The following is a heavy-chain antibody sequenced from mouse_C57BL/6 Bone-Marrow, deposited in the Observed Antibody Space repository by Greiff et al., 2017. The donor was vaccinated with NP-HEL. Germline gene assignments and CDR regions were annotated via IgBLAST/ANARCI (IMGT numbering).Heavy chain of an antibody. D-gene: IGHD4-1*02. V-gene: IGHV5-12*01. Sequence: DVKLVESGGGLVQPGGSLKLSCAASGFTFSDYYMYWVRQTPEKRLEWVAYISNGGGSTYYPDNVKGRFTISRDNAKNTRYLQLSRLKSEDTAMDYCEQLGAYWGQGTLVTVSA. CDR2: ISNGGGST. J-gene: IGHJ3*01. CDR1: GFTFSDYY. CDR3: EQLGAY.